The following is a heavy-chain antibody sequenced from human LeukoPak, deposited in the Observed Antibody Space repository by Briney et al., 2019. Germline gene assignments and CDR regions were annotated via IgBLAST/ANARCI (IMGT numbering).Heavy chain of an antibody. CDR3: ARRNDFDI. CDR2: IYYSGRT. CDR1: GGSISGFH. J-gene: IGHJ3*02. Sequence: PETLSLTCTVSGGSISGFHWNWIRQPPGKGLEWIGYIYYSGRTDSNPSLKSRVTVSVDTSKNQFNLRLTSVTAADTAMYYCARRNDFDIWGPGTMVTVSS. V-gene: IGHV4-59*08.